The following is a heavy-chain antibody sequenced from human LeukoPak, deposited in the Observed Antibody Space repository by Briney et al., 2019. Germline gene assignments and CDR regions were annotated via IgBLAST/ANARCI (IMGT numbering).Heavy chain of an antibody. V-gene: IGHV3-53*01. Sequence: GGSLRLSCAASGFTVSSNYMSWVRQAPGKGLEWVSVIYSGGSTYYADSVKGRFTISRDNSKNTLYLQMNSLRAEDTAVYYCARDDGGEDAFDIWAKGQWSPSLQ. CDR1: GFTVSSNY. J-gene: IGHJ3*02. CDR2: IYSGGST. CDR3: ARDDGGEDAFDI.